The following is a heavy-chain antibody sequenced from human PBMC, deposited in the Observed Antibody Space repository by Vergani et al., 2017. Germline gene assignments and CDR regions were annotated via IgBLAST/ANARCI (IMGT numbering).Heavy chain of an antibody. J-gene: IGHJ4*02. CDR2: IYSTGST. Sequence: QVQLQESGPGLVKPSQTLSLTCSVSGDSISSSVYYWNWIRQHPGKGLEWIGYIYSTGSTHHNPSLRRRINMSVDTSKNQFSLKLNSVTAADTVMYYCARMGGYDEGDAFRIGYFDSWGPGILVTVS. V-gene: IGHV4-31*03. D-gene: IGHD3-22*01. CDR1: GDSISSSVYY. CDR3: ARMGGYDEGDAFRIGYFDS.